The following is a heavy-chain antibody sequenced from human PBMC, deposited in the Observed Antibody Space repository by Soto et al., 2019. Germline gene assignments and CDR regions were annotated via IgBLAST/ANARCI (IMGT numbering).Heavy chain of an antibody. CDR3: ARGGMTTVTPGDAFDI. V-gene: IGHV1-2*04. CDR2: INPNSGGT. CDR1: GYTFTGYY. Sequence: SVKVSCKASGYTFTGYYMHWVRQAPGQGLEWMAWINPNSGGTTYAQKFQGWVTMTRDTSISTAYMELSRLRSDDPAVYYCARGGMTTVTPGDAFDIWGQGTMVTVSS. J-gene: IGHJ3*02. D-gene: IGHD4-17*01.